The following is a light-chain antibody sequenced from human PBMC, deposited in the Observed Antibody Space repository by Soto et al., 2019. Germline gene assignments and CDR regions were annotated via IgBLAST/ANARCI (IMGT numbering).Light chain of an antibody. CDR3: QQYNSYRT. CDR1: QSISSW. CDR2: HAS. J-gene: IGKJ1*01. Sequence: DIRMTQSPSTLSASVGDRVTITCRASQSISSWLAWYQQKPGKVPKLLIYHASSLESGVPSRFSGSGSGTEFTLTISGLQPEDSATYYCQQYNSYRTFGQGTKVDIK. V-gene: IGKV1-5*01.